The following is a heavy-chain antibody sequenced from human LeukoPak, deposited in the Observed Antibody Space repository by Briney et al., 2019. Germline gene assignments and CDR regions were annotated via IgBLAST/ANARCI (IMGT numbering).Heavy chain of an antibody. D-gene: IGHD3-22*01. J-gene: IGHJ4*02. CDR3: ARDKHYYDSSGYLYYFDY. V-gene: IGHV1-69*06. CDR2: IIPIFGTA. CDR1: GGTFSSYA. Sequence: SEKVSCKASGGTFSSYAISWVRQAPGQGLEWMGGIIPIFGTANYAQKFQGRVTITADKSTSTAYMELSSLRSEDTAVYYCARDKHYYDSSGYLYYFDYWGQGTLVTVSS.